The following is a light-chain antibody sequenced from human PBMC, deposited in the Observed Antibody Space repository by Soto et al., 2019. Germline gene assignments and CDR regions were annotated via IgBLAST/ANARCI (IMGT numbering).Light chain of an antibody. CDR1: QSISSW. CDR2: DAS. V-gene: IGKV1-5*01. Sequence: DIQMTQSPSTLSASVGDRVTITCRASQSISSWLAWYQQKPGKAPKLLIYDASSLESGVPSRFSGSGSGTEFTLTMSSLQPDDFATYYCQQYNSYSWRFGQGTKVEIK. J-gene: IGKJ1*01. CDR3: QQYNSYSWR.